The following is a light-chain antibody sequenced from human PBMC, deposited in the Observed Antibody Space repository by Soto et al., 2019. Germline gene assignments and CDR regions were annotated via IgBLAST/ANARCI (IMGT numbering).Light chain of an antibody. Sequence: DIVMTQSPDSLAVSLGERATINCKSSQSVLYSSNNKNYLAWYQQKPGQPPKLLISWASTRESGVPDRFSGSGSETDFTLTISGLQAEDVAVYYCQQYYSTPPMYTFGQGTKLEIK. J-gene: IGKJ2*01. V-gene: IGKV4-1*01. CDR3: QQYYSTPPMYT. CDR1: QSVLYSSNNKNY. CDR2: WAS.